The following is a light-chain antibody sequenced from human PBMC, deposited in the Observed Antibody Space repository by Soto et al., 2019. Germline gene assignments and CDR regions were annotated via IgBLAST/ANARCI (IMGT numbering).Light chain of an antibody. CDR3: QQYNNWPPT. CDR2: GAS. V-gene: IGKV3-15*01. Sequence: EIVMTQSPATLSVSPGERATLSCRASQSVSSNLAWYQQKPGQAPRLLIYGASTRATGIPARFSGSGSGTEFTLTINGLQSEDFAVYYCQQYNNWPPTFGQGTRLEIK. J-gene: IGKJ5*01. CDR1: QSVSSN.